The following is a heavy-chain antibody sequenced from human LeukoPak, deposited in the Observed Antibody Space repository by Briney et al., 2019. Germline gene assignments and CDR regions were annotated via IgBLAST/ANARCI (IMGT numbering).Heavy chain of an antibody. CDR3: ARGRRGGYGGNSNDY. CDR2: ISAYNGGT. CDR1: GYTFTSYG. Sequence: ASVKVSCKASGYTFTSYGINWVRQAPGQGLEWMGWISAYNGGTNYAQKLQGRVTMTTDTSTSTAYMELRSLRSDDTAVYYCARGRRGGYGGNSNDYWGQGTLVTVSS. J-gene: IGHJ4*02. D-gene: IGHD4-23*01. V-gene: IGHV1-18*01.